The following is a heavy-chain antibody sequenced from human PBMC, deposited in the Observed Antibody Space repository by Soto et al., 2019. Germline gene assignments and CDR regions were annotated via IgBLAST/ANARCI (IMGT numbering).Heavy chain of an antibody. CDR2: ISYDGSNK. CDR1: GFPFSSYV. CDR3: ARVSGTMVRGVPYYYYGMDV. D-gene: IGHD3-10*01. Sequence: TGGSLSLSCAPSGFPFSSYVLHWFGRPPARGLQGVAVISYDGSNKYYADSVKGRFTISRDNSKNTLYLQMNSLRAEDTAEYYCARVSGTMVRGVPYYYYGMDVWGQGTTVTVSS. J-gene: IGHJ6*02. V-gene: IGHV3-30-3*01.